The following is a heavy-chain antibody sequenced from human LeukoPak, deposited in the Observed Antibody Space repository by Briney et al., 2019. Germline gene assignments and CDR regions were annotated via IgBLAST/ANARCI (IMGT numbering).Heavy chain of an antibody. V-gene: IGHV3-48*03. CDR3: ARAGSDCSGGSCYQDY. D-gene: IGHD2-15*01. Sequence: GGSLRLSCAASGFTFTSYEMNWVRPAPEKGLEWVSYIIRSGSTIYYADSVKGRLTTSRDNAKRSLYLQMNSLRAEDTAVYYCARAGSDCSGGSCYQDYWGEGTLVTVSS. CDR2: IIRSGSTI. CDR1: GFTFTSYE. J-gene: IGHJ4*02.